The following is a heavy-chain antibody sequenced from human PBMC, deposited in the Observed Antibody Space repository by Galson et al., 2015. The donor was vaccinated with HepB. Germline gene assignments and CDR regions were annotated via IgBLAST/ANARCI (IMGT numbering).Heavy chain of an antibody. CDR1: GFTVSSNY. V-gene: IGHV3-53*01. Sequence: SLRLSCAASGFTVSSNYMSWVRQAPGKGLEWVSVIYSGGSTYYADSVKGRFTISRDNSKNTLYLQMNSLRAEDTAVYYCARGAGDFWSGYVYYYYYMDAWGKGTTVTVSS. J-gene: IGHJ6*03. CDR2: IYSGGST. D-gene: IGHD3-3*01. CDR3: ARGAGDFWSGYVYYYYYMDA.